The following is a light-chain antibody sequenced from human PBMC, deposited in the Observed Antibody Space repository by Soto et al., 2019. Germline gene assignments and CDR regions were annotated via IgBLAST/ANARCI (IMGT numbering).Light chain of an antibody. J-gene: IGKJ5*01. Sequence: EVVLTQSPVTLSLSPGERATLSCRASQSFRGLLAWYQQKPGQAPRLLIYVAYNRATGIPPRFSGSGSGTDFTLTISSLEPEDSAVYYCQQRHMWHITFGQGTRLEIK. CDR3: QQRHMWHIT. CDR2: VAY. V-gene: IGKV3-11*01. CDR1: QSFRGL.